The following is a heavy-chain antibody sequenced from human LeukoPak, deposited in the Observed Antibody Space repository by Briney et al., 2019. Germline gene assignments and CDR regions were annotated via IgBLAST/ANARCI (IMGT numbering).Heavy chain of an antibody. V-gene: IGHV3-21*01. CDR3: ARSLQLDN. CDR2: ISGLSSYI. D-gene: IGHD1-1*01. Sequence: GGSLRLSCAASGFTFSSYSMNWVRQAPGKGLEWVSSISGLSSYIYYADSVKGRFTISRDNAKNSLYLQLNSLRAEDTALYYCARSLQLDNWGQGTLVTVSS. CDR1: GFTFSSYS. J-gene: IGHJ4*02.